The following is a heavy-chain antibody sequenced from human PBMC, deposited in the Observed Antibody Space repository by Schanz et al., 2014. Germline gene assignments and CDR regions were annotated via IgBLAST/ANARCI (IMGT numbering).Heavy chain of an antibody. CDR2: INSSGGGT. CDR3: ARGGYSSGWYDRDIAHFDY. V-gene: IGHV1-46*01. CDR1: GYTFTSDS. J-gene: IGHJ4*02. Sequence: QVQLVQSGAEVKKPGASVKVSCKASGYTFTSDSMHWVRQAPGQGLEWMGYINSSGGGTSYAQKFQGRLTMTRDTSTSTVYMELSSLRSEDTAVYYCARGGYSSGWYDRDIAHFDYWGQGTLVTVSS. D-gene: IGHD6-19*01.